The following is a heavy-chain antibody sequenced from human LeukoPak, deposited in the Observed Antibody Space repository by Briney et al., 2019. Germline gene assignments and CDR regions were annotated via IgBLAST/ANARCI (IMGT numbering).Heavy chain of an antibody. CDR1: GFTFNRYA. J-gene: IGHJ4*02. D-gene: IGHD4-23*01. Sequence: GGSLRLSCAASGFTFNRYAMHWVRQAPGKGLEWVGLISGDGITTYYLDPVKGRFTISRDNSKNSLYLHMNSLRSEDTALYYCAKDHVYGGADDWGQGTLVTVSS. CDR3: AKDHVYGGADD. V-gene: IGHV3-43*02. CDR2: ISGDGITT.